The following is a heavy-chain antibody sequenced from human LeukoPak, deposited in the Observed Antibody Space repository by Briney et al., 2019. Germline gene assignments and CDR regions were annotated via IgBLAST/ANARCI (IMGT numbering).Heavy chain of an antibody. CDR1: GGPISSYY. CDR2: IYYSGST. CDR3: ARISQCSGGSCYDYYYYYMDV. Sequence: PSETLSLTCTVSGGPISSYYWSWIRQPPGKGLEWIGYIYYSGSTNYNPSLKSRVTISVDTSKNQFSLKLSSVTAADTAVYYCARISQCSGGSCYDYYYYYMDVWGKGTTVTVSS. V-gene: IGHV4-59*01. D-gene: IGHD2-15*01. J-gene: IGHJ6*03.